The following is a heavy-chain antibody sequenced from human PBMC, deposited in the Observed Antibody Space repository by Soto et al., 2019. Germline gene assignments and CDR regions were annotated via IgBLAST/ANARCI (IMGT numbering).Heavy chain of an antibody. CDR2: ISYDGSNK. Sequence: GGSLRLSCAASGFTFSSYAMHWVRQAPGKGLEWVAVISYDGSNKYYADSVKGRFTISRDNSKNTLYLQMNSLRAEDTAVYYCARETYYYGSGTPVDPWGQGTLVTVSS. V-gene: IGHV3-30-3*01. CDR1: GFTFSSYA. J-gene: IGHJ5*02. D-gene: IGHD3-10*01. CDR3: ARETYYYGSGTPVDP.